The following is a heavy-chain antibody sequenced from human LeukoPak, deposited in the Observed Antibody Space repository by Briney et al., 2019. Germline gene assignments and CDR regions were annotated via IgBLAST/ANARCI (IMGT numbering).Heavy chain of an antibody. CDR2: VNPNSGNT. Sequence: VASVKVSCKASGYTFTSYDINWVRQATGQGLEWMGWVNPNSGNTGYAQKFQGRVTMTRNTSISTAYMELSSLRSEDTAVYYCARGASYSSSWYHAFDIWGQGTMVTVSS. D-gene: IGHD6-13*01. V-gene: IGHV1-8*01. CDR1: GYTFTSYD. CDR3: ARGASYSSSWYHAFDI. J-gene: IGHJ3*02.